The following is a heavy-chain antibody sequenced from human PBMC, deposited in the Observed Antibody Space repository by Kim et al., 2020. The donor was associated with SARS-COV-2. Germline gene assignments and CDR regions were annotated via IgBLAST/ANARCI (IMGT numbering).Heavy chain of an antibody. CDR2: INPNSGGT. CDR3: ARDTEVEYQLLLYYYYGMDV. Sequence: ASVKVSCKASGYTFTGYYMHWVRQAPGQGLEWMGRINPNSGGTNYAQKFQGRVTMTRDTSISTAYMELSRLRSDDTAVYYCARDTEVEYQLLLYYYYGMDVWGQGTTVTVSS. CDR1: GYTFTGYY. D-gene: IGHD2-2*01. V-gene: IGHV1-2*06. J-gene: IGHJ6*02.